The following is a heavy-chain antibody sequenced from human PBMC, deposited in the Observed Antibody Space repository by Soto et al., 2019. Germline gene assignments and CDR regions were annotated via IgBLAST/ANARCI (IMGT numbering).Heavy chain of an antibody. D-gene: IGHD1-26*01. CDR2: IYPGDSDT. CDR1: GYSFTSYW. Sequence: GESLKISCKGSGYSFTSYWIGWVRQMPGKGLEWMGIIYPGDSDTRYSPSFQGQVTISADKSISTAYLQWSSLKASDPAMYYCARGRRYSGSYYWFDPWGQGTLVTVSS. CDR3: ARGRRYSGSYYWFDP. V-gene: IGHV5-51*01. J-gene: IGHJ5*02.